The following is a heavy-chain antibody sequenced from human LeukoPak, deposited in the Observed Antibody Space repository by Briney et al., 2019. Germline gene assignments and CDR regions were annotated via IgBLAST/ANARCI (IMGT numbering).Heavy chain of an antibody. J-gene: IGHJ6*02. CDR2: RNANSGNT. V-gene: IGHV1-8*01. CDR1: GYTFTSYD. Sequence: ASVTVSCKASGYTFTSYDISWVRQATGQGLEWMGWRNANSGNTGYAQKFKGRGTMNRNTSIRTAYMELSSLRAEDTAGYYCAVKAGVMNGMDVWGQGTTVTVSS. CDR3: AVKAGVMNGMDV. D-gene: IGHD3-16*01.